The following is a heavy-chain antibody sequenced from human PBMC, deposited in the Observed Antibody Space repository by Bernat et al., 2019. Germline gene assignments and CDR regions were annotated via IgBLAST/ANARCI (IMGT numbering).Heavy chain of an antibody. CDR1: GFTFYNYA. V-gene: IGHV3-23*01. J-gene: IGHJ4*02. D-gene: IGHD6-6*01. CDR3: VKGNSAGRPYYFDY. Sequence: EVQLLQSGGDLVQPGGSLRLSCAGSGFTFYNYAMSWVRQAPGRGLEWVSAISSSGGDTYYADSTKGRFSISRSNSKGTVYLQMSSLRADDTAVYYCVKGNSAGRPYYFDYWGQGTLVTVSS. CDR2: ISSSGGDT.